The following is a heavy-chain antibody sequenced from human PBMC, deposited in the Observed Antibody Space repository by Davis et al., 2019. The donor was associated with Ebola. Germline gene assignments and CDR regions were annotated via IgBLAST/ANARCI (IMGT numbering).Heavy chain of an antibody. CDR2: MNPLSGGT. D-gene: IGHD3-22*01. Sequence: ASVKVSCKASGYTFTAYHMHWVRQAPGQGLEWMGRMNPLSGGTNYAQQFQGRVTMTRDTSISTAYMELSRRRSDDTAVYYCARGPRITMIVVVISIDYWGQGTLVTVSS. V-gene: IGHV1-2*06. CDR1: GYTFTAYH. J-gene: IGHJ4*02. CDR3: ARGPRITMIVVVISIDY.